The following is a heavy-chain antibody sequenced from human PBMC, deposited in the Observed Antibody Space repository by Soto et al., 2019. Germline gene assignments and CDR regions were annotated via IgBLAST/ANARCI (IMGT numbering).Heavy chain of an antibody. Sequence: PGGSLRLSCAASGFPFSSSAMSWVRQAPGKGLEWVSVISGSGGSTYYADSVKGRFTISRDNSKNTLYLQMNSLRAEDTAVYYCAKDPMTLFAYCSGGSCYSGWFDPWGQGTLVTVSS. CDR2: ISGSGGST. J-gene: IGHJ5*02. V-gene: IGHV3-23*01. CDR1: GFPFSSSA. D-gene: IGHD2-15*01. CDR3: AKDPMTLFAYCSGGSCYSGWFDP.